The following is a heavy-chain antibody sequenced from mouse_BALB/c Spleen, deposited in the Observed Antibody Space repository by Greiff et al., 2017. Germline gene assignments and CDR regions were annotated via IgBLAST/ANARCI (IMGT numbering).Heavy chain of an antibody. CDR3: ARHYGSSYDYAMDY. Sequence: EVQLQQSGAELVKPGASVKLSCTASGFNIKDTYMHWVKQRPEQGLEWIGRIDPANGNTKYDPKFQGKATITADTSSNTAYLQLSSLTSEDTAVYYCARHYGSSYDYAMDYWGQGTSVTVSS. J-gene: IGHJ4*01. CDR1: GFNIKDTY. D-gene: IGHD1-1*01. CDR2: IDPANGNT. V-gene: IGHV14-3*02.